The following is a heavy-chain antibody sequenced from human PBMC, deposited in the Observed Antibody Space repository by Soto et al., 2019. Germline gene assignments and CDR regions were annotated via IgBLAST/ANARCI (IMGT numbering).Heavy chain of an antibody. CDR3: AHIVVAGLGYYFDY. J-gene: IGHJ4*02. D-gene: IGHD6-19*01. Sequence: QITLKESGPTLVKPTQTLTLTCTFSGFSRSSTRMAVGWIRQPPGKALEWLALIYWAVDKRSSPFLKTRLTITQDTSKNQGVLTMSNMDPVDTARYYCAHIVVAGLGYYFDYWGQGTLVTVSS. V-gene: IGHV2-5*02. CDR2: IYWAVDK. CDR1: GFSRSSTRMA.